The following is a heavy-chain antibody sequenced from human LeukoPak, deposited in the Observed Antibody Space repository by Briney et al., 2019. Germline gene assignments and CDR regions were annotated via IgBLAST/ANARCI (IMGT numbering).Heavy chain of an antibody. CDR2: ISWNSGSI. V-gene: IGHV3-9*01. Sequence: GRSLRLSCAASGFTLDDYAMHWVRQAPGKGLEWVSGISWNSGSIGYADSVKGRFTISRDNSKNSLYLQMNSLRAEDTAVYYCARDSSYSGYEGLPYYFDYWGQGTLVTVSS. D-gene: IGHD5-12*01. J-gene: IGHJ4*02. CDR1: GFTLDDYA. CDR3: ARDSSYSGYEGLPYYFDY.